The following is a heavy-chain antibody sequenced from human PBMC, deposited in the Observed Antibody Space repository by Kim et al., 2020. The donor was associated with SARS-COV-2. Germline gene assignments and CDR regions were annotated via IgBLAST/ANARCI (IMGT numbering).Heavy chain of an antibody. CDR2: IYHSGST. V-gene: IGHV4-4*02. D-gene: IGHD2-21*01. CDR1: GGSISSSNW. J-gene: IGHJ3*02. Sequence: SETLSLTCAVSGGSISSSNWWSWVRQPPGKGLEWIGEIYHSGSTNYNPSLKSRVTISVDKSKNQFSLKLSSVTAADTAVYYCARYSALPSLRAFDIWGQGTMVTVSS. CDR3: ARYSALPSLRAFDI.